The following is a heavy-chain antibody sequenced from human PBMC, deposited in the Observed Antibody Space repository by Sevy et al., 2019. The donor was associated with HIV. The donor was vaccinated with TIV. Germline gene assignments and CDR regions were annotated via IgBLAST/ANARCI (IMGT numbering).Heavy chain of an antibody. CDR1: GYTFSVHY. V-gene: IGHV1-2*02. CDR2: INPNTGDT. D-gene: IGHD3-22*01. CDR3: ARLRYSDPSGQYYGGGADYFDY. J-gene: IGHJ4*02. Sequence: ASVKVSCSTSGYTFSVHYIYWVRQAAGQGLEWMGWINPNTGDTNFPPKFQGRVTMTRDSSINTAYMELSRLTSADTAVYFCARLRYSDPSGQYYGGGADYFDYWGQGTLVTVSS.